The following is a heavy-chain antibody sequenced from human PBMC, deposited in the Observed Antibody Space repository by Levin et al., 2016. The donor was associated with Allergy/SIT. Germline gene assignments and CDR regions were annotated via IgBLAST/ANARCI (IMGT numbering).Heavy chain of an antibody. Sequence: WVRQAPGQGLEWMGGINPSGGSTTYAQKLQGRVAMTGDTSTSTVYMELSSLRSDDTAVYYCARGTHDYVGWFDPWGQGTLVTVSS. V-gene: IGHV1-46*04. CDR3: ARGTHDYVGWFDP. D-gene: IGHD4-17*01. CDR2: INPSGGST. J-gene: IGHJ5*02.